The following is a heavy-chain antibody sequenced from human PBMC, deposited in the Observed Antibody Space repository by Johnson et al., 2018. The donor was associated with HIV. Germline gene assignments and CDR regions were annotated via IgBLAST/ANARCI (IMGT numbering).Heavy chain of an antibody. CDR2: ISYDGSNK. J-gene: IGHJ3*02. V-gene: IGHV3-30*03. CDR1: GFTFSSYG. CDR3: ARGGIIHDAFDI. Sequence: QMLLVESGGGVVQPGGSLRLSCAASGFTFSSYGMHWVRQAPGKGLEWVAVISYDGSNKYFADSVKGRFTISRDNSKNTLYLQMSSLRAEDTAVYYCARGGIIHDAFDIWGQGTMVTVSS. D-gene: IGHD1-1*01.